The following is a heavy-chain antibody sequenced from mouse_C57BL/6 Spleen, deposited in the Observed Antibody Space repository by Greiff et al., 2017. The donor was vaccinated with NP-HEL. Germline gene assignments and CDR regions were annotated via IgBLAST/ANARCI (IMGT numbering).Heavy chain of an antibody. J-gene: IGHJ2*01. CDR3: ARAEGYYGNHLDY. Sequence: EVKVEESGGGLVKPGGSLKLSCAASGFTFSSYAMSWVRQTPEKRLEWVATISDGGSYTYYPDNVKGRFIISRDNAKNNLYLQMSHLKSEDTAMYYCARAEGYYGNHLDYWGQGTTLTVSS. CDR2: ISDGGSYT. CDR1: GFTFSSYA. V-gene: IGHV5-4*03. D-gene: IGHD2-1*01.